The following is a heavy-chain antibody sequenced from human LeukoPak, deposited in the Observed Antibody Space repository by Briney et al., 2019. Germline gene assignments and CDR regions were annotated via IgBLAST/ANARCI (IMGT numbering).Heavy chain of an antibody. V-gene: IGHV3-66*02. CDR1: GFTVSSNY. CDR3: AKDPYYYDSSGYDY. D-gene: IGHD3-22*01. J-gene: IGHJ4*02. Sequence: PGGSLRLSCAASGFTVSSNYMSWVRQAPGKGLEWVSIIYSGGGTYYADSVKGRFTISRDNSKNTLYLQMNSLRAEDTAVYYCAKDPYYYDSSGYDYWGQGTLVTVSS. CDR2: IYSGGGT.